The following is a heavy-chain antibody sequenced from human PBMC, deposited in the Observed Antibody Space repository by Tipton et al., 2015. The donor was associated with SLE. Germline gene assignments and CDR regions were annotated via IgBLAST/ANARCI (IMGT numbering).Heavy chain of an antibody. CDR1: GGSISSYY. CDR2: IYYSGST. D-gene: IGHD6-6*01. J-gene: IGHJ6*03. Sequence: TLSLTCTVSGGSISSYYWRWIRQPTGKGLEWIGYIYYSGSTNYNPSLKSRVTISVDTSKNQFSLKLSSVTAADTAVYYCARSIAARRTTNYYMDVWGKGTTVTVSS. V-gene: IGHV4-59*01. CDR3: ARSIAARRTTNYYMDV.